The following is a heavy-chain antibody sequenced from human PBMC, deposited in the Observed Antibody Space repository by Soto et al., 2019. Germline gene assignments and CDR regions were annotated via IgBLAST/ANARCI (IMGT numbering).Heavy chain of an antibody. CDR3: AREEDYYGSGSYYNKYNGFDP. D-gene: IGHD3-10*01. Sequence: PSETLSLTCAVSGGSISSYYWSWIRQPAGKGLEWIGRIYSHGATNYNPSLKSRVTVSLDTSKNQVSLRLTSVTAADTAVYYCAREEDYYGSGSYYNKYNGFDPSAQGTLFTVYS. V-gene: IGHV4-4*07. J-gene: IGHJ5*02. CDR1: GGSISSYY. CDR2: IYSHGAT.